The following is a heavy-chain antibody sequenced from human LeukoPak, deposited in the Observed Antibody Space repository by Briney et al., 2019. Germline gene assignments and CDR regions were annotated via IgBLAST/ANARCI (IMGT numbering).Heavy chain of an antibody. CDR2: IYSGGSP. D-gene: IGHD6-6*01. V-gene: IGHV3-66*02. CDR1: GFTVTSNY. CDR3: ARDVGGSSSGFVDY. J-gene: IGHJ4*02. Sequence: GGSLRLSCAASGFTVTSNYMSWVRQAPGRGLEWVSVIYSGGSPYYADSVKGRFTISRDNYKNTLYLQMNIRGAEDTAVYYCARDVGGSSSGFVDYWGQGALVTVSS.